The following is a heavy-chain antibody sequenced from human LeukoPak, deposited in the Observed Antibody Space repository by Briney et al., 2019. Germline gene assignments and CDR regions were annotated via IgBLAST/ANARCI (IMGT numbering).Heavy chain of an antibody. J-gene: IGHJ4*02. CDR1: GYTFTNYG. D-gene: IGHD6-13*01. Sequence: AASVKVSCKTSGYTFTNYGLSWVRQAPGQGLEWTGWISAYNGNTDYAQNLQGRVTLTTDTSTTTAYMELRSLGSDDTAVYYCARDQSLVAYSSTWFDYWGQGTLVTVS. CDR2: ISAYNGNT. CDR3: ARDQSLVAYSSTWFDY. V-gene: IGHV1-18*01.